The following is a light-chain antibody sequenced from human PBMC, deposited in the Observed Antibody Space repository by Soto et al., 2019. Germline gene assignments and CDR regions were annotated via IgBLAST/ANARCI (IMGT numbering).Light chain of an antibody. CDR2: LGS. J-gene: IGKJ4*01. Sequence: DIVVTQSPVSLAVTPGEPAFISCRSSESLLRRDGYSSLDWYRQKSGQSPQLLIHLGSIRAAGVPDRFRGSGFGTDFTLKIRRVEAGDVGVYFCMQARQAPPTFGGGTKVELK. V-gene: IGKV2-28*01. CDR3: MQARQAPPT. CDR1: ESLLRRDGYSS.